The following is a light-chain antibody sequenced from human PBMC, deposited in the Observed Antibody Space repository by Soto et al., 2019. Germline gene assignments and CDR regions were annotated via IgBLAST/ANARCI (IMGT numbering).Light chain of an antibody. Sequence: EDGLTQSPGTLSLCPGERATLSCRASQSVGRNYLAWYQQKPGQAPRLLIYGASSRATGIPDRFSGSGSGTDFTLTISRLEPEDFAVYYCQQYGSSPKTFGQGTKVDIK. CDR3: QQYGSSPKT. CDR1: QSVGRNY. V-gene: IGKV3-20*01. J-gene: IGKJ1*01. CDR2: GAS.